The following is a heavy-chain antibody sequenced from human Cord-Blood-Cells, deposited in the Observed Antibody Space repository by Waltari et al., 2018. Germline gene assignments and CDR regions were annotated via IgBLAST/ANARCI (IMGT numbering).Heavy chain of an antibody. V-gene: IGHV4-39*01. Sequence: QLQLQESGPGLVKPSETLSLTCTVSGRSISSSSYYWGWIRQPPGKGLEWIGSIYYSGSTYYNPSLKSRVTISVDTSKNQFSLKLSSVTAADTAVYYCARRGYSSSFDYWGQGTLVTVSS. D-gene: IGHD6-13*01. CDR1: GRSISSSSYY. CDR2: IYYSGST. CDR3: ARRGYSSSFDY. J-gene: IGHJ4*02.